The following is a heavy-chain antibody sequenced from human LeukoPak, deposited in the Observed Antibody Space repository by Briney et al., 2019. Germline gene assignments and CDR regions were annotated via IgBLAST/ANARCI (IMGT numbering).Heavy chain of an antibody. V-gene: IGHV4-39*01. CDR1: GGSISSSSYF. CDR2: MYYSGST. Sequence: SETLSLTCTVSGGSISSSSYFWGWIRQPPRKGLEWIGSMYYSGSTYYNPSLKSPVTISVDTSKNQLSLKLSSVTAADTAVYYCARSMYSTNADSWGQGTLVTVSS. D-gene: IGHD6-13*01. CDR3: ARSMYSTNADS. J-gene: IGHJ4*02.